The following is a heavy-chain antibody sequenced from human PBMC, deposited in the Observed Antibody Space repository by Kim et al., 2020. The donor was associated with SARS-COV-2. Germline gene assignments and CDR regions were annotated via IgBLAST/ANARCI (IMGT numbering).Heavy chain of an antibody. J-gene: IGHJ4*02. CDR2: IYTTGST. Sequence: SETLSLTCAVSGDSIRNYYWSWLRQSAGKGLEWIGHIYTTGSTNYNPSLKSRVTMSVDTSNNHFSLNLYSVTAADTAMYFCARDSGYIDFWGQGTLVTVS. V-gene: IGHV4-4*07. CDR1: GDSIRNYY. CDR3: ARDSGYIDF. D-gene: IGHD6-19*01.